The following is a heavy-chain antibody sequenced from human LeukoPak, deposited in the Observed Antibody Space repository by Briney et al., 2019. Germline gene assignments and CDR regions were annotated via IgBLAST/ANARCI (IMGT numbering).Heavy chain of an antibody. CDR1: GFTFSSYG. J-gene: IGHJ6*02. CDR3: AKDVTWFGKFQNYYYGMDV. V-gene: IGHV3-30*18. CDR2: ISYDGSNK. D-gene: IGHD3-10*01. Sequence: GGSLRLSCAASGFTFSSYGMHWVRQAPGKGLEWVAVISYDGSNKYYADSVKGRFTISRDNSKNTLYLQMNSLRAEDTAVYYCAKDVTWFGKFQNYYYGMDVWGQGTTVTVSS.